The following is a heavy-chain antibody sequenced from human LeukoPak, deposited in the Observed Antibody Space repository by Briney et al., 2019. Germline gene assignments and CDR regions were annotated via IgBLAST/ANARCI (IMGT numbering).Heavy chain of an antibody. CDR3: AKSKFSSSTPPGFDY. V-gene: IGHV3-23*01. CDR2: ISGSGGST. Sequence: GGSLRLSCAASGFTFSSYAMSWVRQAPGKGLEWVSAISGSGGSTYYADSVKGRYTISRDNSKNTLYLQMNSLRAEDTAVYYCAKSKFSSSTPPGFDYWGQGTLVTVSS. CDR1: GFTFSSYA. J-gene: IGHJ4*02. D-gene: IGHD6-6*01.